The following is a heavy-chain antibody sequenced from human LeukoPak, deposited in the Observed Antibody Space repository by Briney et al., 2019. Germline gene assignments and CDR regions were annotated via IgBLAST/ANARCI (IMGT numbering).Heavy chain of an antibody. V-gene: IGHV4-59*01. D-gene: IGHD2-8*02. CDR3: ASGPLLGRAYYFDY. CDR1: GGSISSYY. CDR2: TYYSGRT. Sequence: LETLSLTSTVSGGSISSYYWSWIPQPPGKGLEWCGYTYYSGRTNYNPSLKSRVSISVDTSKNQFSLKLSSVSAADAAVYFCASGPLLGRAYYFDYWGQGTLVTVSS. J-gene: IGHJ4*02.